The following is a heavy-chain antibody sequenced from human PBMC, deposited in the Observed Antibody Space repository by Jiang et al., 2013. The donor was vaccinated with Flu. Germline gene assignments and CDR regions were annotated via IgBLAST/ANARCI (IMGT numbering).Heavy chain of an antibody. J-gene: IGHJ5*02. CDR2: ISSSSSYI. D-gene: IGHD3-3*01. CDR3: ARDPSYDFWSGYLVS. V-gene: IGHV3-21*01. Sequence: VKPGGSLRLSCAASGFTFSSYSMNWVRQAPGKGLEWVSSISSSSSYIYYADSVKGRFTISRDNAKNSLYLQMNSLRAEDTAVYYCARDPSYDFWSGYLVSWGQGTLVTVSS. CDR1: GFTFSSYS.